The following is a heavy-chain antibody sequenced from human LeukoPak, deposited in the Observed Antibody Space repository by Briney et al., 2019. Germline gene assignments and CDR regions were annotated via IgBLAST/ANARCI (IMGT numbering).Heavy chain of an antibody. CDR3: VLGYYDSSGYYW. CDR1: GFTFSSYS. CDR2: INSSSSYI. V-gene: IGHV3-21*01. J-gene: IGHJ4*02. Sequence: GGSLRLSCAASGFTFSSYSMNWVRQAPGKGLEWVSSINSSSSYIYYADSVKGRFTISRDTAKNSLYLQMNSLRAEDTAVYYCVLGYYDSSGYYWWGQGTLVTVSS. D-gene: IGHD3-22*01.